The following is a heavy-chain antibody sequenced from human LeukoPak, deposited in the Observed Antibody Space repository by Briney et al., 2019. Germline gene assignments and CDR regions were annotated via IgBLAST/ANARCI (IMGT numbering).Heavy chain of an antibody. CDR3: ARLPDTRYCSSTSCYTAAVMAFDI. J-gene: IGHJ3*02. CDR2: IYYSGST. CDR1: GGSISSGDYY. D-gene: IGHD2-2*02. Sequence: SETLSLTCTVSGGSISSGDYYWSWIRQPPGKGLEWIGYIYYSGSTYYNPSLKSRVTISVDTSKNQFSLKLSSVTAADTAVYYCARLPDTRYCSSTSCYTAAVMAFDIWGQGTMVTVSS. V-gene: IGHV4-30-4*08.